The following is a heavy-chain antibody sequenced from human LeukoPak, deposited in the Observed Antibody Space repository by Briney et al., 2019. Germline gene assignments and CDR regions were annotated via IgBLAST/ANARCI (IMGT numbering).Heavy chain of an antibody. D-gene: IGHD2-21*02. CDR2: ISSSSSYT. Sequence: GGSLCLSCAASGFTFSDYYMSWIRQAPGKGLEWVSYISSSSSYTNYADSVKGRFTISRDNAKNSLYLQMNSLRAEDTAVYYCARDLLSGDCLDYWGQGNLGSVSS. CDR1: GFTFSDYY. CDR3: ARDLLSGDCLDY. V-gene: IGHV3-11*06. J-gene: IGHJ4*02.